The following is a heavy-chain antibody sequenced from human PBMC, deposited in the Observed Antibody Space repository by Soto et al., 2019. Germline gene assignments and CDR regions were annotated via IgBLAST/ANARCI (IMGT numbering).Heavy chain of an antibody. CDR1: GASIGSGGW. V-gene: IGHV4-4*02. Sequence: XATLSLIFAVSGASIGSGGWWSWVRQPPGKGLEWIAEIFHDGNTNYSPSLKSRVTISVDKSQNQFSLNVYSVTAADTAVYYCARHEGWTGPDQWGQGTLVTVSS. D-gene: IGHD2-8*02. CDR2: IFHDGNT. J-gene: IGHJ5*02. CDR3: ARHEGWTGPDQ.